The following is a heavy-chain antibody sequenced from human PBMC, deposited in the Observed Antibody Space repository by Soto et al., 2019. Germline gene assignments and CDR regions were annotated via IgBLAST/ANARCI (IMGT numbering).Heavy chain of an antibody. J-gene: IGHJ4*02. CDR3: ARCPRPRSFDD. CDR1: GGSISSNY. V-gene: IGHV4-59*01. CDR2: IYYSGST. Sequence: PSETLSLTCTVSGGSISSNYWSWIRQPPGKGLEWIGYIYYSGSTNYNPSLKSRVTISVDTSKNQFSLKLSSVTAADTAVYYCARCPRPRSFDDWGQGTLVTVSS.